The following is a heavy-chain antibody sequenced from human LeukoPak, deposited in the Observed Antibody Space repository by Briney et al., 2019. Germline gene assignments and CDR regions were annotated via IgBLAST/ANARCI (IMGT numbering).Heavy chain of an antibody. CDR3: ARIPYQLRDDAFDI. CDR1: GFTFSSYW. V-gene: IGHV3-7*01. J-gene: IGHJ3*02. CDR2: IKQDGSEK. Sequence: PGGSLRLSCEASGFTFSSYWMSWVRQAPGKGLEWVANIKQDGSEKYYVDSVKGRFTISRDNAKNSLYLQMNSLRAEDTAVYYCARIPYQLRDDAFDIWGQGTMVTVSS. D-gene: IGHD2-2*01.